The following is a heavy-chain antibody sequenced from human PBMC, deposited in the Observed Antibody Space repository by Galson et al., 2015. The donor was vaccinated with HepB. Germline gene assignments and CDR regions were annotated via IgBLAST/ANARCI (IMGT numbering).Heavy chain of an antibody. V-gene: IGHV3-30*04. D-gene: IGHD1-26*01. CDR2: ISYDGNNK. J-gene: IGHJ5*02. CDR3: VREWWERQLDR. CDR1: GFTFRNHA. Sequence: SLRLSCAASGFTFRNHAMHWVRQAPGKGLQWVAVISYDGNNKYFADSVKGRVTISRDNSKNTLYLQMNSLRVEDTATYYCVREWWERQLDRWGQGTQVTVSS.